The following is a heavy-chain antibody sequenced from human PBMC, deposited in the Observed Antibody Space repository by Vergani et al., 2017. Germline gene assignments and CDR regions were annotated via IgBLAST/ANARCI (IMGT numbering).Heavy chain of an antibody. V-gene: IGHV3-23*01. CDR2: ISGSGGST. CDR1: GFTFSSYA. Sequence: EVQLLESGGGLVQPGGSLRLSCAASGFTFSSYAMSWVRQAPGKGLEWVSAISGSGGSTYYADSVKGRFTISRDNSKNTLYLQMNSLRAEDTAVYYCAKDPPIYCSSTSCYVRGRYFDYWGQGTLVTVSS. CDR3: AKDPPIYCSSTSCYVRGRYFDY. J-gene: IGHJ4*02. D-gene: IGHD2-2*01.